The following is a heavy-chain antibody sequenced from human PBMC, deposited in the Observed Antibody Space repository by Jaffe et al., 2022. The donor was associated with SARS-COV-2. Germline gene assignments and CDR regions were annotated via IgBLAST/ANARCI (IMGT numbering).Heavy chain of an antibody. V-gene: IGHV3-23*01. J-gene: IGHJ4*02. Sequence: EVQLLESGGGLVQPGGSLRLSCAASGFTFSSYAMSWVRQAPGKGLEWVSAISGSGGSTYYADSVKGRFTISRDNSKNTLYLQMNSLRAEDTAVYYCAKDDSADCSSTSCYGYYFDYWGQGTLVTVSS. CDR1: GFTFSSYA. CDR3: AKDDSADCSSTSCYGYYFDY. D-gene: IGHD2-2*01. CDR2: ISGSGGST.